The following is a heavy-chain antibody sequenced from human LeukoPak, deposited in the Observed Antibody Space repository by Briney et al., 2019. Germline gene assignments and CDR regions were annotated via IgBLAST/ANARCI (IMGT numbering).Heavy chain of an antibody. J-gene: IGHJ4*02. D-gene: IGHD3-10*01. V-gene: IGHV1-69*13. CDR3: ARDPDYYYGSGSYGGY. CDR2: IIPIFGTA. Sequence: GASVKVSCKASGGTFSSYAISWVRQAPGQGLEWMGGIIPIFGTANYAQKFQGRVTITADESTSTAYMELSSLRSEDTAVYYRARDPDYYYGSGSYGGYWGQGTLVTVSS. CDR1: GGTFSSYA.